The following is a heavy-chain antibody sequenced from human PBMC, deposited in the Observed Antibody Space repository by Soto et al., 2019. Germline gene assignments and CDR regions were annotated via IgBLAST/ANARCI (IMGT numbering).Heavy chain of an antibody. J-gene: IGHJ4*02. V-gene: IGHV3-74*03. CDR1: GFTLSDNW. Sequence: EVQLVESGGGLVQPGGSLRLSCAASGFTLSDNWIHWVRRAPGKGLVWVSRINSDGRSVTYADSVKGRFTFSRDNAKNTLYLQMDSLRVEDTAMYYCVRAPEQRPFDYWGQGTLVTVSS. CDR3: VRAPEQRPFDY. D-gene: IGHD6-25*01. CDR2: INSDGRSV.